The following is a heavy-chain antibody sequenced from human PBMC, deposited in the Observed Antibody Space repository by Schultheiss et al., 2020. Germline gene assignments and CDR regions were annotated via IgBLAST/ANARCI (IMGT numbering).Heavy chain of an antibody. CDR3: AKDSLHITVAGGYFEY. J-gene: IGHJ4*02. D-gene: IGHD6-19*01. V-gene: IGHV3-9*01. Sequence: GGSLRLSCAASGFTFSSYAMHWVRQAPGKGLEWVSGISWNSGSIGYADSVKGRFTISRDNAKNSLYLQMNSLRAEDTALYYCAKDSLHITVAGGYFEYWGQGTVVNVSS. CDR2: ISWNSGSI. CDR1: GFTFSSYA.